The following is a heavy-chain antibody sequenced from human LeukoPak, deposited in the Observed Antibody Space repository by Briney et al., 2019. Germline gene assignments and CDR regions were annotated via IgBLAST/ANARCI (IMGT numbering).Heavy chain of an antibody. D-gene: IGHD2-2*01. V-gene: IGHV3-48*03. CDR2: ISSSGYTI. CDR3: AREDCSSTSCYDPSVSDY. J-gene: IGHJ4*02. Sequence: GGSLTLSCAASGFTFSHYEMNWVRQAPGKGLEWVSYISSSGYTIYYADSVKGRFTISRDNAKNSLYLQMNSLRAEDTAVYYCAREDCSSTSCYDPSVSDYWGQATLVTVSS. CDR1: GFTFSHYE.